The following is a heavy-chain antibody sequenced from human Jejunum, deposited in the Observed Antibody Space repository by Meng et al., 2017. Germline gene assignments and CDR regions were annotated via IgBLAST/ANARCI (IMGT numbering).Heavy chain of an antibody. Sequence: KGSGSGGVRPAVALSLTCIVSGGCLSGDFWRWIRRPPGKRLEWIGHIYYSGNTNYNPSLKSRVSLSLHTSENQFSLQLNSVTAADTAVYYCASAGSSGWNWYFGLWGRGTLVTVSS. J-gene: IGHJ2*01. CDR3: ASAGSSGWNWYFGL. V-gene: IGHV4-59*01. D-gene: IGHD6-19*01. CDR1: GGCLSGDF. CDR2: IYYSGNT.